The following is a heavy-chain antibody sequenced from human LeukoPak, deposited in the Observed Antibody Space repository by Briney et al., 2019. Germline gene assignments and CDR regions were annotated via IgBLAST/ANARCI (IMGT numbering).Heavy chain of an antibody. J-gene: IGHJ4*02. V-gene: IGHV1-69*06. CDR2: IIPIFGTA. Sequence: SVKVSCKASGGTFSSYAISWVRQAPGQGLEWMVRIIPIFGTANYAQKFQGRVTITADKSTSTAYMELSSLRSEDTAVYYCARDLGGDGYNHLTYYFDYWGQGTLVTVSS. CDR3: ARDLGGDGYNHLTYYFDY. CDR1: GGTFSSYA. D-gene: IGHD5-24*01.